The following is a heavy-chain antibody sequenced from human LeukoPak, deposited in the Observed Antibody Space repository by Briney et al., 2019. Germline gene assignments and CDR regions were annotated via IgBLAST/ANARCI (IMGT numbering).Heavy chain of an antibody. D-gene: IGHD3-22*01. Sequence: GGSLRLSCAASGITFSTYSMNWVRQAPGKGLEWVSSISSSSGYIYYADSVKGRFTISRDNAKNSLYLQMSSLRAEDTALYYCARVRNYYDSSGYSSFDYWGQGTLVTVSS. CDR1: GITFSTYS. CDR3: ARVRNYYDSSGYSSFDY. J-gene: IGHJ4*02. V-gene: IGHV3-21*01. CDR2: ISSSSGYI.